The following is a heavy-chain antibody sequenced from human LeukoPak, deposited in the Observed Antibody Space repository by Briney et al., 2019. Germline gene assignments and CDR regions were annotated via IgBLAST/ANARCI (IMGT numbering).Heavy chain of an antibody. D-gene: IGHD1-14*01. CDR1: SGSISSYY. CDR2: IYYSGST. CDR3: AGNRGPTDY. V-gene: IGHV4-59*01. J-gene: IGHJ4*02. Sequence: SETLSLTCTVSSGSISSYYWSWIRQPPGKGLEWIGYIYYSGSTNYNPSLKSRVTISVDTSKNQFSLKLSSVTAADTAVYYCAGNRGPTDYWGQGTLVTVSS.